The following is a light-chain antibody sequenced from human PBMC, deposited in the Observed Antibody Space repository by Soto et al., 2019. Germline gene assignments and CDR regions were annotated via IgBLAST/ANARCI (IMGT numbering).Light chain of an antibody. CDR2: AAS. CDR3: QQGYSTPRT. J-gene: IGKJ1*01. CDR1: QSISSY. Sequence: DIQMTQSPSSLSASVGDRVTITCRSSQSISSYLNWYQQKPGKAPKLLIYAASSLQSGVPSRFSGSGSGTDFTLTINSLQPEDFATYYCQQGYSTPRTFGQGTKVDNK. V-gene: IGKV1-39*01.